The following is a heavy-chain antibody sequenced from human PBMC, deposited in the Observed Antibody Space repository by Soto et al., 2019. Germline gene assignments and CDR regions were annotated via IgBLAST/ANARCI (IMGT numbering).Heavy chain of an antibody. CDR1: GFTFDNNA. CDR2: ISWDSGSI. V-gene: IGHV3-9*01. Sequence: EVQLVESGGGLIQPGRSRKLSCAAPGFTFDNNAMHWFRQPPGKGREWVSGISWDSGSIDYADSVRGRFTISRDNARNSLYLRMSSLRPEDTALYYCAKDAAYYFDYWGQGTLVTVSS. D-gene: IGHD6-25*01. CDR3: AKDAAYYFDY. J-gene: IGHJ4*02.